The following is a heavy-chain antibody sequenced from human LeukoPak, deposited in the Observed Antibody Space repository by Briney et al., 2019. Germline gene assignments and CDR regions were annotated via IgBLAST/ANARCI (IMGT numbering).Heavy chain of an antibody. J-gene: IGHJ4*02. CDR1: GFTFSSYA. CDR2: ISGSGGST. D-gene: IGHD6-13*01. CDR3: AKDRQQLGRELDY. Sequence: PGGSLRLSCAASGFTFSSYAMSWVRQAPGKGLEWVSTISGSGGSTYYADSVKGRFTISRDNSKNTLYLQMNSLRAEDTAVYYCAKDRQQLGRELDYWGQGTLVTVSS. V-gene: IGHV3-23*01.